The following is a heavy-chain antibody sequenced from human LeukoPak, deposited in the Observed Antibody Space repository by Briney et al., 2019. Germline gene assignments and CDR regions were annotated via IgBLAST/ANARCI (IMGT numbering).Heavy chain of an antibody. CDR1: GFTFRTYY. CDR3: ARDLGGYCYCSHFDY. V-gene: IGHV3-21*01. J-gene: IGHJ4*02. Sequence: GGSLRLSCAASGFTFRTYYMNWVRQAPGKGLEWVSSITTSGSYIYYADSVKGRFTISRDNAKNSLYLKMNSMRAEDTAVYYCARDLGGYCYCSHFDYSGQGTLVTPSS. CDR2: ITTSGSYI. D-gene: IGHD5-18*01.